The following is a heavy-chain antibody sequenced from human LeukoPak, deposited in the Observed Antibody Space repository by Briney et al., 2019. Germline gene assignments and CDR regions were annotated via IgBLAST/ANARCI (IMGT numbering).Heavy chain of an antibody. D-gene: IGHD2-2*01. Sequence: GGSLRLFCAASGFTFSSYAMSWVRRAPGKGLEWVSAISGSCGSTYYADTVKGRFTISRDNSKNTLYLQMNSLRAEDTAVYYCAKSLVPAFYYCYMDVWGKGTTVTVSS. V-gene: IGHV3-23*01. J-gene: IGHJ6*03. CDR1: GFTFSSYA. CDR3: AKSLVPAFYYCYMDV. CDR2: ISGSCGST.